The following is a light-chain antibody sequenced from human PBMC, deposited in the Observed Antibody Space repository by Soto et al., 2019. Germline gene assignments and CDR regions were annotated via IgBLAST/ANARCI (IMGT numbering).Light chain of an antibody. CDR3: SSYTTSTTHVV. CDR2: DVS. CDR1: RGDIGGYNY. V-gene: IGLV2-14*03. J-gene: IGLJ2*01. Sequence: QSVLTQPASVSGSPGQSITISCTGTRGDIGGYNYVSWYQHHPGKAPKLMIYDVSNRTSGVSDRFSGSKSGNTASLTISGIQTEDEADYYFSSYTTSTTHVVFGGWTKLTV.